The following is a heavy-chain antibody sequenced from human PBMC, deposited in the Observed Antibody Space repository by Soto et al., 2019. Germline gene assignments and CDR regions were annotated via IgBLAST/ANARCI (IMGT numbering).Heavy chain of an antibody. J-gene: IGHJ4*02. D-gene: IGHD6-13*01. Sequence: QVQLVESGGGVVQPGRSLRLSCAASGFTFSNYVVQWVRQAPGKGLELVAVISYDRSSKFYADSEGRFTISRDNSKNTLYLQMNSLRAEDTAVYYCTNGRRQQPPLDWGQGTLVTVSS. V-gene: IGHV3-30*18. CDR3: TNGRRQQPPLD. CDR1: GFTFSNYV. CDR2: ISYDRSSK.